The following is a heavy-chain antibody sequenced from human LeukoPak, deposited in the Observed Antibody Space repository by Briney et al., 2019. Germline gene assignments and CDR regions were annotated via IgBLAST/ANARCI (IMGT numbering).Heavy chain of an antibody. D-gene: IGHD6-6*01. CDR3: ARERYSSSGLIDY. CDR1: GFTFSSYG. CDR2: IWYDGSNK. Sequence: HPGRSLRLSCAASGFTFSSYGMHWVRQAPGKGLEWVAVIWYDGSNKYYADSVKGRFTISRDNSKNTLYLQMNSLRAEDTAVYYCARERYSSSGLIDYWGQGTLVTVAS. J-gene: IGHJ4*02. V-gene: IGHV3-33*01.